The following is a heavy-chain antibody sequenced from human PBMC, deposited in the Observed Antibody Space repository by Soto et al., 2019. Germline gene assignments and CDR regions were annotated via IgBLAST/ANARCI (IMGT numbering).Heavy chain of an antibody. J-gene: IGHJ4*02. Sequence: GGSLRLSCAASGFTFTRYSMNWVRQAPGKGLEWVSSISSTTNYIYYADSMKGRFTVPRDNAKNSVYLEMNSLSAEDTALYYCARESEDLTSNFDYWGQGTLVTVSS. CDR1: GFTFTRYS. V-gene: IGHV3-21*01. CDR2: ISSTTNYI. CDR3: ARESEDLTSNFDY.